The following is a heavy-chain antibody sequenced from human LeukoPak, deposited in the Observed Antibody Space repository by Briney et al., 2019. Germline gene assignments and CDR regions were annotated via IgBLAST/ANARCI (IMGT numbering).Heavy chain of an antibody. CDR2: ISYDGSNK. D-gene: IGHD3-22*01. CDR1: GFTFSSYG. Sequence: PGGSLRLSCAASGFTFSSYGMHWVRQAPGKGLEWVAVISYDGSNKYYADSVKGRFTISRDNSKNTLYLQMNSLRAEDTAVYYCAKGHYYDSSGLCDYWGQGTLVTVSS. J-gene: IGHJ4*02. V-gene: IGHV3-30*18. CDR3: AKGHYYDSSGLCDY.